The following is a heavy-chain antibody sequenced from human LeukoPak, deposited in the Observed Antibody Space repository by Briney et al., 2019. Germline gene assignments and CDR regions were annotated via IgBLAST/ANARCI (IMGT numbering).Heavy chain of an antibody. CDR1: GYTFTGYY. CDR2: IDPNSGGT. V-gene: IGHV1-2*02. J-gene: IGHJ4*02. CDR3: ARIMTAAFYFDY. D-gene: IGHD2-2*01. Sequence: ASVNVSCKASGYTFTGYYMHWVRQAPGQGLEWMGWIDPNSGGTNYAQKFQGRVTMTRDTSISTAYMELSRLRSDDTAVYYCARIMTAAFYFDYWGQGTLVTVSS.